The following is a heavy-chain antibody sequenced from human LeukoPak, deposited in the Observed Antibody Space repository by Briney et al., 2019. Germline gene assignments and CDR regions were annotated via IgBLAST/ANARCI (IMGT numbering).Heavy chain of an antibody. CDR2: INTNTGNP. CDR3: AREDYDSSGYYSDAFDI. J-gene: IGHJ3*02. D-gene: IGHD3-22*01. CDR1: GYAFTSYV. Sequence: ASVKVSCKASGYAFTSYVMNWVRQAPGQGLERMGWINTNTGNPTYAQGFTGRFVFSLDTSVSTAYLQISSLKAEDTAVYYCAREDYDSSGYYSDAFDIWGQGTMVTVSS. V-gene: IGHV7-4-1*02.